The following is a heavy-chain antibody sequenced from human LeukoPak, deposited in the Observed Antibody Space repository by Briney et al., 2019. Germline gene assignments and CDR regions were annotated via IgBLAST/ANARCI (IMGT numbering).Heavy chain of an antibody. D-gene: IGHD3-3*01. Sequence: GGSLRLSWAASGFTVSDYYMGWSRQAPGKWLEWISYISSSSSYTNYADSVKGRFTISRDNATNSLYLQMNSLRAEHTAVYYCARDTKRFQTYSFEYWGQGTLVTVSS. J-gene: IGHJ4*02. V-gene: IGHV3-11*06. CDR3: ARDTKRFQTYSFEY. CDR2: ISSSSSYT. CDR1: GFTVSDYY.